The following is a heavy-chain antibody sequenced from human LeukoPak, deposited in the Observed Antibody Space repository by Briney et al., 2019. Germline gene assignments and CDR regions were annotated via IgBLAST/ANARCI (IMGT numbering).Heavy chain of an antibody. Sequence: ASVKVSCKASGFTFSRFYFHWVRQAPGQGLEWMGVINPSGQTAWYAQRFQGRVTMARDTPTSTLYMELFSLRSDDTAVYYCARGSGYYTAFDYWGQGTLVTVSS. CDR3: ARGSGYYTAFDY. CDR2: INPSGQTA. D-gene: IGHD3-3*01. J-gene: IGHJ4*02. V-gene: IGHV1-46*01. CDR1: GFTFSRFY.